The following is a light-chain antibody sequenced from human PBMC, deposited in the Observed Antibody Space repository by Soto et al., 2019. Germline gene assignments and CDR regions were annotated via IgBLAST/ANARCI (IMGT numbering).Light chain of an antibody. CDR1: SSDVGGYNY. Sequence: QSVLTQPASLSGSPGQSITISCPGNSSDVGGYNYVSWYQQHPGKAPKLMIYDVSNRPSGVSNRFSGSKSGNTASLTISGLQAEDEADYYCSSYTSSSTHNYVFGTGTKVTVL. J-gene: IGLJ1*01. V-gene: IGLV2-14*01. CDR2: DVS. CDR3: SSYTSSSTHNYV.